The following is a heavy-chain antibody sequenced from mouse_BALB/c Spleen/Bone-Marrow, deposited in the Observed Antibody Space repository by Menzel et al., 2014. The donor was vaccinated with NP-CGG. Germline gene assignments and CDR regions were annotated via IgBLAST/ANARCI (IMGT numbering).Heavy chain of an antibody. CDR1: GYTFTEYI. D-gene: IGHD1-1*01. J-gene: IGHJ4*01. CDR2: FYPGSGCI. V-gene: IGHV1-62-2*01. CDR3: ARHEKANYGNYAMDY. Sequence: VQLVESGAELVKPGASVKLSCKASGYTFTEYIIHWVKQRSGQGLEWIGWFYPGSGCIKYNEKFKDKATLTADKSSSTVYMELSRLTSEDSAVYFCARHEKANYGNYAMDYWGQGTSVTVSS.